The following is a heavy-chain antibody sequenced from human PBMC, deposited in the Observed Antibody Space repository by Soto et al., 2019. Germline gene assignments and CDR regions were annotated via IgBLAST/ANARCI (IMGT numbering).Heavy chain of an antibody. D-gene: IGHD2-2*01. CDR1: GGSFSGYY. V-gene: IGHV4-34*01. CDR2: INHSGST. Sequence: SETLSLTCAVYGGSFSGYYWTWIRQPPGTGLEWIGEINHSGSTNYNPSLKSRVTISVDTSKNQFSLKLTSVTAADTAVYYCARRGRDCISTSCYDWFDPWGQGTLVTVSS. CDR3: ARRGRDCISTSCYDWFDP. J-gene: IGHJ5*02.